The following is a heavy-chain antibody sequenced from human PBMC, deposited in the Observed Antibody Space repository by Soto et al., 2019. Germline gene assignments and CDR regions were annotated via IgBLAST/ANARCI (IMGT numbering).Heavy chain of an antibody. CDR3: ARSYPPTYYYDSSGYPNFDY. J-gene: IGHJ4*02. Sequence: SVKVSCKASGGTFSGYAISWVRQAPGQGLEWMGGIIPIFGTANYAQKFQGRVTITADESTSTAYMELSSLRSEDTAVYYCARSYPPTYYYDSSGYPNFDYWGQGTLVTVSS. D-gene: IGHD3-22*01. V-gene: IGHV1-69*13. CDR2: IIPIFGTA. CDR1: GGTFSGYA.